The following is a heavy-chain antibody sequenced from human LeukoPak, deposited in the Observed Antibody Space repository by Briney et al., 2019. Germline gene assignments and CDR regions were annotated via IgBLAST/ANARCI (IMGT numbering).Heavy chain of an antibody. D-gene: IGHD2-15*01. CDR3: IRQECSGGSCSYVDY. CDR1: GFDFSGSY. V-gene: IGHV3-73*01. J-gene: IGHJ4*02. CDR2: IRGKPNSYTT. Sequence: PGGSLRLSCAGSGFDFSGSYMHWLRQASGGGLEWVGLIRGKPNSYTTVYDASVKGRFTISRDDSKNTAYLQMNSLKAEDTAVYYCIRQECSGGSCSYVDYWGQGTLVTVSS.